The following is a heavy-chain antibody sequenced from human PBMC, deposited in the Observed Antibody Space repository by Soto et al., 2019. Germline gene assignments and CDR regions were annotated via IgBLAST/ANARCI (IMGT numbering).Heavy chain of an antibody. D-gene: IGHD2-2*01. CDR2: IYPSDSDT. CDR1: GYKFMSYW. V-gene: IGHV5-51*01. CDR3: VKHGPYPTSWTQH. J-gene: IGHJ1*01. Sequence: GESLKISCKGSGYKFMSYWIGWVRQMPGKGLEWMGIIYPSDSDTRYSPSFLGQVTISADKSITTAYLHWRSLKASDTATYYCVKHGPYPTSWTQHWGQGTLVTVSS.